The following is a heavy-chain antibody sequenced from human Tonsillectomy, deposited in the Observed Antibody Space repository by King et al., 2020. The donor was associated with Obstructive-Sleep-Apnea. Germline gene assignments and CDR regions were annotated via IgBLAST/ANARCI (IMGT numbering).Heavy chain of an antibody. CDR3: ARDRPIVATIGLYFDY. Sequence: QLVQSGAEVKKPGASVKVSCKASGYTFSSYYIQWVRQAPGQGLEWMGMINPSGGSTSDAQKFQDRVTMTRDTSTSTVYVELSSLISEDTAVYYCARDRPIVATIGLYFDYWGQGTLVTVFS. V-gene: IGHV1-46*01. J-gene: IGHJ4*02. D-gene: IGHD5-12*01. CDR2: INPSGGST. CDR1: GYTFSSYY.